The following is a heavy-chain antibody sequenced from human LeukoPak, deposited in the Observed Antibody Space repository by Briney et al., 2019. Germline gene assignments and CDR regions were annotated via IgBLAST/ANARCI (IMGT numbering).Heavy chain of an antibody. D-gene: IGHD3-22*01. J-gene: IGHJ6*02. Sequence: PGGSLRLSCAASGFTFDDYAMHWVRQAPGKGLEWVSGISWNSGSIGYADSVKGRFTISRDNAKNSLYLQMNSLRAEDTALYYCAKEVYDSAGLYYYGMDVWGPGTTVTVSS. CDR2: ISWNSGSI. V-gene: IGHV3-9*01. CDR1: GFTFDDYA. CDR3: AKEVYDSAGLYYYGMDV.